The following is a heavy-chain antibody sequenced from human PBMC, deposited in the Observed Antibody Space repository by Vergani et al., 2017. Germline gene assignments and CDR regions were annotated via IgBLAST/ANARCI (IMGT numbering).Heavy chain of an antibody. D-gene: IGHD3-22*01. V-gene: IGHV3-7*01. Sequence: EVQLVESGGGLVKPGGSLRLSCAASGFTFSNAWMSWVRQAPGKGLEWVANIKQDGREKYYVDSVKGRFTISRDNAKNSLYLQMNSLRAEDTAVYYCARDRGIYYDSSGYWTWGQGTLVTVSS. CDR3: ARDRGIYYDSSGYWT. CDR2: IKQDGREK. J-gene: IGHJ5*02. CDR1: GFTFSNAW.